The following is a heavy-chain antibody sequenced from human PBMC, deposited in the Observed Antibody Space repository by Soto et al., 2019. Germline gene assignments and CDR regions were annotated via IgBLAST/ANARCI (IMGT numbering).Heavy chain of an antibody. D-gene: IGHD6-13*01. CDR1: GFTFSNYA. CDR3: ARDFYSSTWSDDY. Sequence: EVQLVESGGGLIQPGGSLRLSCAASGFTFSNYAMNWVRQAPGKGLEWVSSIGTSGTTIYYADSVKGRFPISRDNAKNSLWLQMNSLRAEDTAIYYCARDFYSSTWSDDYWGQGTLVTVSS. CDR2: IGTSGTTI. V-gene: IGHV3-48*01. J-gene: IGHJ4*02.